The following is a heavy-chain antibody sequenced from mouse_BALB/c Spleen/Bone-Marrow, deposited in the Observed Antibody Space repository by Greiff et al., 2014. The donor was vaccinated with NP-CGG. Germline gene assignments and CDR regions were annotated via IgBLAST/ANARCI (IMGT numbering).Heavy chain of an antibody. J-gene: IGHJ2*01. CDR3: ARWGAYFDY. V-gene: IGHV1-61*01. CDR1: GYTFTSYW. Sequence: VQLQQSGAELVRPGTPVKLSCKASGYTFTSYWMNLVKQRPGRGLEWIGRIDPSDSETHYNQKFKDKATLTVDKSSSTAYIQLSSLTSEDSAVYYCARWGAYFDYWGQGTTLTVSS. CDR2: IDPSDSET.